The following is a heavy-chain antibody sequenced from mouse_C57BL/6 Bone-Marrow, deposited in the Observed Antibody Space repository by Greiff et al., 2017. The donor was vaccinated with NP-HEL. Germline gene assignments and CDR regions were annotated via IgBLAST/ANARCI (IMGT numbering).Heavy chain of an antibody. CDR2: IDPSDSYT. Sequence: VQLQQPGAELVRPGTSVKLSCKASGYTFTSYWMHWVKQRPGQGLEWIGVIDPSDSYTNYNQKFKGKATLTVDTSSSTAYMQLSSLTSEDSAVYYCARNYSNYVGYWGQGTTLTVSS. CDR3: ARNYSNYVGY. J-gene: IGHJ2*01. D-gene: IGHD2-5*01. V-gene: IGHV1-59*01. CDR1: GYTFTSYW.